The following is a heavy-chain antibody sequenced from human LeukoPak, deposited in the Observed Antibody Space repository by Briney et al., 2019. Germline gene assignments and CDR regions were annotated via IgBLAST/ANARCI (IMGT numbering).Heavy chain of an antibody. J-gene: IGHJ4*02. CDR2: IKQDGSEK. Sequence: GGSLRLSCAASGFTFSSYWMSWARQAPGKGLEWVANIKQDGSEKYYVDSVKGRFTISRDNAKNSLYLQMNSLRAEDTAVYYCARVQWLRSFDYWGQGTLVTVSS. CDR3: ARVQWLRSFDY. CDR1: GFTFSSYW. V-gene: IGHV3-7*01. D-gene: IGHD5-12*01.